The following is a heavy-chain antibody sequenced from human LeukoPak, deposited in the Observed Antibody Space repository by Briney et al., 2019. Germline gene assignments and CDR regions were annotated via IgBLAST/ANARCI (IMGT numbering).Heavy chain of an antibody. D-gene: IGHD6-19*01. CDR2: IWYDGSNK. Sequence: PGRSLRLSCAASGLTFSTYGMHWVRQAPGKGLEWVSFIWYDGSNKYYADSVKGRFTISRDNPKNTLYLQMNSLRDEDTAVYYCARYSSGWYYYWGQGTLVTVSS. V-gene: IGHV3-33*01. CDR3: ARYSSGWYYY. J-gene: IGHJ4*02. CDR1: GLTFSTYG.